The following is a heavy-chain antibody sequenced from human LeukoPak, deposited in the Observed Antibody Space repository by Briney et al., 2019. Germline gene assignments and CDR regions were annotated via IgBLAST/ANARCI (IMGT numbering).Heavy chain of an antibody. Sequence: SQTLSLTCTVSGGSISNAGYYWNWIRQHPEQGLEWVGYIYYCGSTYSNPSLKSRVAISLDTTKNQFSLKLSSVTAAGTALYYCAREIAARGTNWFDPRGQGTLVTVSS. V-gene: IGHV4-31*03. CDR1: GGSISNAGYY. CDR2: IYYCGST. J-gene: IGHJ5*02. D-gene: IGHD6-13*01. CDR3: AREIAARGTNWFDP.